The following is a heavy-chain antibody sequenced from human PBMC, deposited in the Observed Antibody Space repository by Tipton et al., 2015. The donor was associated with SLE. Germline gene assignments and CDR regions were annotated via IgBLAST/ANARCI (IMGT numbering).Heavy chain of an antibody. CDR1: GGSISSYY. CDR2: VYFSGST. J-gene: IGHJ5*02. Sequence: TLSLTCTVSGGSISSYYWSWIRQPPGKELEWIGHVYFSGSTNYNPSLQSRVTISVDTSKNQFSLILTSVTAADTAVYYCAREPKDDSSKGLGWFDPWGQGALVTVAS. CDR3: AREPKDDSSKGLGWFDP. D-gene: IGHD5-18*01. V-gene: IGHV4-59*01.